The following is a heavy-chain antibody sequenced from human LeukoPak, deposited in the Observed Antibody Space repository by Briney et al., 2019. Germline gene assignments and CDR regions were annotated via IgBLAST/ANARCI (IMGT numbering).Heavy chain of an antibody. D-gene: IGHD2-2*01. CDR1: GGTFSSYA. CDR3: ARASEVVVPAAARTYYYYMDV. CDR2: IIPIFGTA. V-gene: IGHV1-69*05. J-gene: IGHJ6*03. Sequence: ASVKVSCKASGGTFSSYAISWVRQAPGQGLEWMGGIIPIFGTANYAQKFQGRVTITTDESTSTAYMELSSLRSEDTAVYYCARASEVVVPAAARTYYYYMDVWGKGTTVTVSS.